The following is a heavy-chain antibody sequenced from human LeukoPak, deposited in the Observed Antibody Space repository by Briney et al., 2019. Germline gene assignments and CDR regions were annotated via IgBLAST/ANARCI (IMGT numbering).Heavy chain of an antibody. CDR1: GGSISTSNW. CDR2: ITATGIT. D-gene: IGHD5-18*01. Sequence: SETLSLTCAVSGGSISTSNWWTWVRQAPGKGPEWIGEITATGITNYNPSLKSRVSISVDKSKNQFSLKLTSVTAADTAVYYCARHGIGTDTAMVTTNWFDPWGQGTLVTVSS. CDR3: ARHGIGTDTAMVTTNWFDP. J-gene: IGHJ5*02. V-gene: IGHV4-4*02.